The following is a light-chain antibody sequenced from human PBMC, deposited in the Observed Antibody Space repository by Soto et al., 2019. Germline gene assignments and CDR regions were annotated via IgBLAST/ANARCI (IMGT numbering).Light chain of an antibody. Sequence: DIQLTLSPSTTSACDGARLTMPSRASQTVSTYLDWYQQKPGKAPKLLIYGASRLQSGVPSRFSGTGSGTDFTLTISSLQPDDFATYYCQQSYRALFSFGPGTKVDIK. J-gene: IGKJ3*01. V-gene: IGKV1-39*01. CDR2: GAS. CDR3: QQSYRALFS. CDR1: QTVSTY.